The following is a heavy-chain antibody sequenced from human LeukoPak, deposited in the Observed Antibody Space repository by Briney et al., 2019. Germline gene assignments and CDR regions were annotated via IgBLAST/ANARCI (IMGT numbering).Heavy chain of an antibody. CDR2: IHYSGSN. J-gene: IGHJ3*02. D-gene: IGHD3-22*01. V-gene: IGHV4-59*01. CDR3: ARDGSNTSYYDSSTYWYAFDM. Sequence: SETLSLTCSVSGVSTTNYFWTWIRQPPGKGLEWIGNIHYSGSNNYNPSLKSRVSISIDTSKNQLSLKLTSVTAADTAVYYCARDGSNTSYYDSSTYWYAFDMWGHGTVVTVSS. CDR1: GVSTTNYF.